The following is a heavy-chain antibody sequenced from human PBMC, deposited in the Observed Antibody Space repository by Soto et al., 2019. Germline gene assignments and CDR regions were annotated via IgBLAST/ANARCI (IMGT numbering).Heavy chain of an antibody. Sequence: QVQLVPSGAEVRKPGSSVKVSCKASGGTFSSSGINWVRQAPGQGLEWIGGIIPLSGTSSHAQKFQGRVTITADESAVPVNMERGGLPSADRAENYWATSGDTAGSFDHWGQETLVTVSS. V-gene: IGHV1-69*01. CDR2: IIPLSGTS. J-gene: IGHJ5*02. CDR3: ATSGDTAGSFDH. D-gene: IGHD5-18*01. CDR1: GGTFSSSG.